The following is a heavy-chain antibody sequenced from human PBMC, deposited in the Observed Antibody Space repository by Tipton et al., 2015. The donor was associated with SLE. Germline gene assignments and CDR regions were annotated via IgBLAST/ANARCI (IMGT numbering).Heavy chain of an antibody. V-gene: IGHV4-59*01. Sequence: TLSLTCTVSDGSISNYYWTWLRQPPGKGLEWIGNIFYAGSTNYNPSLNSRVTISIDTSKNQFSLKLTSVTSADAAVYYCARETRDYGHYSFDYWGQGTLVTVSS. D-gene: IGHD4-17*01. CDR2: IFYAGST. CDR3: ARETRDYGHYSFDY. CDR1: DGSISNYY. J-gene: IGHJ4*02.